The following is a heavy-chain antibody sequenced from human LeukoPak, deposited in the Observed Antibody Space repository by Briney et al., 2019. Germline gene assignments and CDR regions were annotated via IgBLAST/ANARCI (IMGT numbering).Heavy chain of an antibody. CDR1: GFTSSSYA. J-gene: IGHJ4*03. CDR2: ISYDGSNK. V-gene: IGHV3-30-3*01. CDR3: ARDHLRFLEWLFSDYFDY. Sequence: PGGSLRLSSAPSGFTSSSYAMHRVRPTPGKRLECVAVISYDGSNKYYADSVKGRFTISRDNSKNTLYLQMNSLRAEDTAVYYCARDHLRFLEWLFSDYFDYWGQGTTVTVSS. D-gene: IGHD3-3*01.